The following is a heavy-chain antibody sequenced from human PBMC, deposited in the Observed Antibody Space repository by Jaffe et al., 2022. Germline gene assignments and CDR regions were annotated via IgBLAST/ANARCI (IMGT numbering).Heavy chain of an antibody. D-gene: IGHD2-21*02. J-gene: IGHJ4*02. V-gene: IGHV1-18*01. Sequence: QVQLVQSGPEVKKPGASVKVSCKTSGYTFTSFPIIWVRQAPGQGLEWLGWISPFHNKTVYAHILQDRVTMTADTSTTTVYMELRSLTLDDTALYFCARDYRVGSTVTAAEGYYWGQGTLVTVSS. CDR3: ARDYRVGSTVTAAEGYY. CDR1: GYTFTSFP. CDR2: ISPFHNKT.